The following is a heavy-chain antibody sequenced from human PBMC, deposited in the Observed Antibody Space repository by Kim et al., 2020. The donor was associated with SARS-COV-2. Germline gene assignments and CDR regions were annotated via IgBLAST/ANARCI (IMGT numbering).Heavy chain of an antibody. V-gene: IGHV1-3*01. D-gene: IGHD3-9*01. J-gene: IGHJ3*01. Sequence: KYSQKFQGRVSITRDTSANTAYMELSSLTSEDTAVYYCAREFEILTGYDIWGQGTMVTVSS. CDR3: AREFEILTGYDI.